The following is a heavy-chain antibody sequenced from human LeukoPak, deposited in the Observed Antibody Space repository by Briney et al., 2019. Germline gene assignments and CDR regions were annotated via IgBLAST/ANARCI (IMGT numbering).Heavy chain of an antibody. CDR1: GGSLSSYY. Sequence: SETLSLTCTVSGGSLSSYYWSWLRQPAGKGLEWIGRIYTSGSTNYNPSLKSRVTMSVDTSKNQFSLKLSSVTAADTAVYYCARGRYDSSGAYYYYYYMDVWGKGATVTVSS. V-gene: IGHV4-4*07. J-gene: IGHJ6*03. CDR2: IYTSGST. D-gene: IGHD3-22*01. CDR3: ARGRYDSSGAYYYYYYMDV.